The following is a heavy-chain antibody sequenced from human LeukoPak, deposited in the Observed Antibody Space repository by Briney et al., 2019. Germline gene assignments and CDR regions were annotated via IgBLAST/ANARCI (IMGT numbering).Heavy chain of an antibody. CDR2: ISSSSRFL. CDR3: VRDLDTVTTAFFVY. V-gene: IGHV3-21*01. D-gene: IGHD4-11*01. Sequence: GGSLRLSCAASGFTFSRYSMNWVRQAPGKGLVCVSSISSSSRFLYYAHSVKGRSTISRDNAKKSLFLQMNSLRAEDTAVYYCVRDLDTVTTAFFVYWGQGTLVTVSS. J-gene: IGHJ4*02. CDR1: GFTFSRYS.